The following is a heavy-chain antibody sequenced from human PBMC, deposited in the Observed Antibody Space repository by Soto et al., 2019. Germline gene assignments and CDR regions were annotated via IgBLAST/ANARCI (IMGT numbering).Heavy chain of an antibody. Sequence: QVQLVQSGAEVKKPGASVKVSCKASGYTFTSYYMHWVRQAPGQGLEWMGIINPSGGSTSYAQKFQGRVTMTMDTSTRTVYMELSSLSSEDTAVYYCARDPNVVGATTMDYWGQGTLVTVSS. V-gene: IGHV1-46*01. J-gene: IGHJ4*02. CDR1: GYTFTSYY. CDR2: INPSGGST. CDR3: ARDPNVVGATTMDY. D-gene: IGHD1-26*01.